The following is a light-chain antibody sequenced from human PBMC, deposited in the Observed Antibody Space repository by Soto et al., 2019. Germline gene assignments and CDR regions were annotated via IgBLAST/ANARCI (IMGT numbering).Light chain of an antibody. V-gene: IGKV3-20*01. CDR3: QKYGSSPWT. J-gene: IGKJ1*01. Sequence: EIVLTQSPGTLSLSPGERATLSCRASQSVRSSYLAWYQQKPGQAPRLLIYGASSRATGIPGRFSGSGSGTDFTLTISRLEPEDFAVYYCQKYGSSPWTFGQGTKVEIK. CDR2: GAS. CDR1: QSVRSSY.